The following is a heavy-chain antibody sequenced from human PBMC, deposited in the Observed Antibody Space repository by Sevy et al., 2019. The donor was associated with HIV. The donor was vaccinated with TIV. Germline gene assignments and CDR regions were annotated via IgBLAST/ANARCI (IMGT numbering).Heavy chain of an antibody. CDR2: IDPDGSRT. CDR3: AKDFDWPSGY. CDR1: GFTFSSYW. J-gene: IGHJ4*02. Sequence: GESLKISCEASGFTFSSYWMHWVRQVPGKGLVCVSRIDPDGSRTSYVDSVKGRFTISRDNAKNTLYLQMNSLRGEDTAVYYCAKDFDWPSGYWGQGTLVTVSS. D-gene: IGHD3-9*01. V-gene: IGHV3-74*01.